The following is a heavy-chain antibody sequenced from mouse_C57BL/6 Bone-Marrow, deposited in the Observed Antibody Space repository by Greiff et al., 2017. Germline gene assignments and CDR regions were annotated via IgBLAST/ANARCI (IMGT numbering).Heavy chain of an antibody. CDR1: GFTFSDYG. CDR2: ISNLAYSI. J-gene: IGHJ3*01. V-gene: IGHV5-15*01. CDR3: AKGDWFAY. Sequence: DVHLVESGGGLVQPGGSLKLSCAASGFTFSDYGMAWVRQAPRKGPEWVAFISNLAYSIYYADTVTGRFTISKENAKNTLYLEMSSLRSEDTAMYYCAKGDWFAYWGQGTLVTVSA.